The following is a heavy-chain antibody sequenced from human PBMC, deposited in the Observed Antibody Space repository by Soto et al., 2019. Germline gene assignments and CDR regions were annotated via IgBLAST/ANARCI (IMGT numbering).Heavy chain of an antibody. CDR1: GGSVSSGSYY. J-gene: IGHJ6*02. CDR2: IYYSGST. D-gene: IGHD5-12*01. Sequence: SETLSLTCTVSGGSVSSGSYYWSWIRQPPGKGLEWIGYIYYSGSTNYNPSLKSRVTISVDTSKNQFSLKLSSVTAADTAVYYCARVACEWLRLAGGMDVWGQGTTVTVSS. CDR3: ARVACEWLRLAGGMDV. V-gene: IGHV4-61*01.